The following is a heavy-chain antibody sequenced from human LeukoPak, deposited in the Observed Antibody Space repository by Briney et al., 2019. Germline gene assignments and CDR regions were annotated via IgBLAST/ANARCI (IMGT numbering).Heavy chain of an antibody. Sequence: GRSLRLSCAASGFIFTHYGFHWVRQTPGKGLEWVAVIGVDGTVKYYAESVKGRFTISRDNSRNTLYLQMNSLRTEDTAVYYCVLVVVPAAVWHFDLWGRGTLVTVSS. D-gene: IGHD2-2*01. J-gene: IGHJ2*01. V-gene: IGHV3-33*01. CDR1: GFIFTHYG. CDR3: VLVVVPAAVWHFDL. CDR2: IGVDGTVK.